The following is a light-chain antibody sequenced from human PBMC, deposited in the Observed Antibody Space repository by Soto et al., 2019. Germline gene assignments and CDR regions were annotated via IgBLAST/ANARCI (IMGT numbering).Light chain of an antibody. CDR1: QSTSSW. CDR3: QQYNTYSGT. J-gene: IGKJ1*01. V-gene: IGKV1-5*01. Sequence: DIQMTQSPSTLSASVGDRVTITCRASQSTSSWLAWYQQKPGKAPKVLIYDVSSLESGVPSRFSGSGSGTEFTLTINSLQPDDFATYYCQQYNTYSGTFGRGTKVEIK. CDR2: DVS.